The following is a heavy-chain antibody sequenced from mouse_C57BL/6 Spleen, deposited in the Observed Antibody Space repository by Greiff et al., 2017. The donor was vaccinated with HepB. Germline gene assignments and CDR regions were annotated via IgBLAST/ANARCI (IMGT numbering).Heavy chain of an antibody. CDR2: INPSTGGT. CDR1: GYSFTGYY. Sequence: VQLKESGPELVKPGASVKISCKASGYSFTGYYMNWVKQSPEKSLEWIGEINPSTGGTTYNQKFKAKATLTVDKSSSTAYMQLKSLTSEDSAVYYCVGIYDGYYVAYWGQGTLVTVSA. CDR3: VGIYDGYYVAY. V-gene: IGHV1-42*01. J-gene: IGHJ3*01. D-gene: IGHD2-3*01.